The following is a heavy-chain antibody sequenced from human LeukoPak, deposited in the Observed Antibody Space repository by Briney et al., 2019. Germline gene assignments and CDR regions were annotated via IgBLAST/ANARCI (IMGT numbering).Heavy chain of an antibody. CDR2: INHSGST. J-gene: IGHJ4*02. CDR3: AREDGDYSPSNY. V-gene: IGHV4-34*01. D-gene: IGHD4-17*01. CDR1: GGSFSGYY. Sequence: KPSETLSLTCAVYGGSFSGYYWSWIRQPPGKGLEWIGEINHSGSTNYNPSLKSRVTVSVDTSKNQFSLKLSSVTAADTAVYYCAREDGDYSPSNYWGQGTLVTVSS.